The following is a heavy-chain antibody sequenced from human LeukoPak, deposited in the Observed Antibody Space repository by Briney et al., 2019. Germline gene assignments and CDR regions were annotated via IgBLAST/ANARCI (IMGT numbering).Heavy chain of an antibody. V-gene: IGHV1-18*01. CDR3: ARDGTSTDDY. Sequence: ASVKVSCKASGYTFSNFGINWVRQAPGQGLEWIAWISGNYDNPNYGQKFKGRFTVTTDSSTSTAYMELRNLRSDDTAVYYCARDGTSTDDYWGQGALVTVSS. J-gene: IGHJ4*02. CDR1: GYTFSNFG. CDR2: ISGNYDNP. D-gene: IGHD2-2*01.